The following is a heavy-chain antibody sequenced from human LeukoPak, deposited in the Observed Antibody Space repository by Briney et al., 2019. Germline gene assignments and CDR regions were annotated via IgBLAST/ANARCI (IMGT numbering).Heavy chain of an antibody. Sequence: PGGSLRLSCAASAFPFSSYAMHWVRQAPGKGLEWVAVISYDGSNKYYADSVKGRFTISRDNSKNTLYLQMNSLRAEDTAVYYCARARYIVATIGIGDYWGQGTLVTVSS. CDR1: AFPFSSYA. J-gene: IGHJ4*02. D-gene: IGHD5-12*01. CDR3: ARARYIVATIGIGDY. CDR2: ISYDGSNK. V-gene: IGHV3-30-3*01.